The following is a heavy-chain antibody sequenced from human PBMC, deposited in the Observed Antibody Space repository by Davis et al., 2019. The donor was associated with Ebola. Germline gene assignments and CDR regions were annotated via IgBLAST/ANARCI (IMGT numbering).Heavy chain of an antibody. J-gene: IGHJ5*02. CDR3: ARRAPYSYGYRWFDP. V-gene: IGHV4-34*01. CDR2: INHSGST. D-gene: IGHD5-18*01. Sequence: SETLSLTCTVPGGSISSYYWSWIRQPPGKGLEWIGEINHSGSTNYNPSLKSRVTISVDTSKNQFSLKLSSVTAADTAVYYCARRAPYSYGYRWFDPWGQGTLVTVSS. CDR1: GGSISSYY.